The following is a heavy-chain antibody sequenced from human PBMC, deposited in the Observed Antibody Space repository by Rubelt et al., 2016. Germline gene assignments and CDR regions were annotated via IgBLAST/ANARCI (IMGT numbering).Heavy chain of an antibody. CDR1: GGTFSSYA. CDR2: IIPIFGTA. Sequence: QVQLVQSGAEVKKPGSSVKVSCKASGGTFSSYAISWVRQAPGQGLEWMGGIIPIFGTANYAQKFQGRVTITADESTSTAYMELSSLRSEDTAVYYCARGPATGYDSSGYYLAFNGYFQHWGQGTLVTVSS. J-gene: IGHJ1*01. D-gene: IGHD3-22*01. V-gene: IGHV1-69*01. CDR3: ARGPATGYDSSGYYLAFNGYFQH.